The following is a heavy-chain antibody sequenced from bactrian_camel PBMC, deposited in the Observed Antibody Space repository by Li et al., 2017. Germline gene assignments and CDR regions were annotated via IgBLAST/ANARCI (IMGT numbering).Heavy chain of an antibody. CDR3: AASWDVTAIEALGRIASPEFGY. V-gene: IGHV3S1*01. CDR1: GFIFSNYW. Sequence: HVQLVESGGGSVQTGGSLRLSCAASGFIFSNYWMYWVRQAPGKGREWVACIDSGGSTTYYADSVKGRFTISKDNVKNILYLQMDNLIPEDSATYRCAASWDVTAIEALGRIASPEFGYWGDGTQVTVS. D-gene: IGHD2*01. CDR2: IDSGGSTT. J-gene: IGHJ6*01.